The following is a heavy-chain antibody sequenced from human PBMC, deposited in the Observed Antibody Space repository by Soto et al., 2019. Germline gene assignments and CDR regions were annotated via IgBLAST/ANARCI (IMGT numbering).Heavy chain of an antibody. CDR3: ARDQAYVDY. V-gene: IGHV3-48*02. D-gene: IGHD2-21*01. CDR1: GFTFTSYN. CDR2: ISASGNTI. J-gene: IGHJ4*02. Sequence: EVQLVESGGGLVQPGGSLRLSCVASGFTFTSYNMNWVRQAPGKGLEWVSYISASGNTIYYADSVKGRFTISRDNARNSLYLQMNSPRDDDTAVYYCARDQAYVDYWGQGTLVTVSS.